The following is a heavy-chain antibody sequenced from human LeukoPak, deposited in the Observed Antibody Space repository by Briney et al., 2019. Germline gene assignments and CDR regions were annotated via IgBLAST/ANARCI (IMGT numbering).Heavy chain of an antibody. V-gene: IGHV3-23*01. CDR3: AKVCSVGYGSGTYEDYFAP. CDR2: ISGSGAST. D-gene: IGHD3-10*01. CDR1: GFTFSSYA. J-gene: IGHJ4*02. Sequence: PGGSLRLSCAASGFTFSSYAMSWVRQAPGKGLEWVSGISGSGASTYYAGSVKGRLIISRDNSKNTLYLRMNSLTADDTAVYPCAKVCSVGYGSGTYEDYFAPWGQGTLVTVSS.